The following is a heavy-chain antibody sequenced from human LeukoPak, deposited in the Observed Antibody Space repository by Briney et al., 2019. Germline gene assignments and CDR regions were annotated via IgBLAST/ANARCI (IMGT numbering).Heavy chain of an antibody. CDR2: IYYSGST. CDR1: GGSISSYY. CDR3: ASLDSSGWYVDFDY. J-gene: IGHJ4*02. V-gene: IGHV4-59*08. Sequence: SETLSLTCTVSGGSISSYYWSWIRQPPGKGLEWIGYIYYSGSTNYNPSLKSRVTISVDTSKNQFSLKLSSVTAADTAVYYCASLDSSGWYVDFDYWGQGTLVTVSS. D-gene: IGHD6-19*01.